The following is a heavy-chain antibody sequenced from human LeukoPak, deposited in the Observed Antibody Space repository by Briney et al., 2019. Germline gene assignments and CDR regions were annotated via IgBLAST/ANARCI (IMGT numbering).Heavy chain of an antibody. D-gene: IGHD3-22*01. V-gene: IGHV3-53*01. CDR1: GFTVSSNY. J-gene: IGHJ4*02. CDR2: IYSGGST. Sequence: GGSLRLSCAASGFTVSSNYMSWVRQAPGEGLEWVSVIYSGGSTYYADSVKGRFTISRDNPKNTLYLQMNSLRAEDTAVYYCVKDRGYYDSSGLFDYWGQGTLVTVSS. CDR3: VKDRGYYDSSGLFDY.